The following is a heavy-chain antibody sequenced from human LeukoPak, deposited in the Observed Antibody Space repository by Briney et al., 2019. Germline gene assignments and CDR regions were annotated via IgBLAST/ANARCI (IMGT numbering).Heavy chain of an antibody. D-gene: IGHD6-19*01. J-gene: IGHJ4*02. CDR3: AKGSGGEQWLVPPYYFDY. V-gene: IGHV3-30*18. CDR1: GFTFSSYG. CDR2: ISYDGSNK. Sequence: GGSLRLSCAASGFTFSSYGMHWVRQAPGKGLEWVAVISYDGSNKYYADSVKGRFTISRDNSKNTLYLQMNSLRAEDTAVYYCAKGSGGEQWLVPPYYFDYWGQGTLVTVSS.